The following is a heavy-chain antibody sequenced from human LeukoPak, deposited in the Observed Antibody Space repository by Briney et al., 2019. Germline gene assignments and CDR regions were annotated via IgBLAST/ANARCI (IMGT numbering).Heavy chain of an antibody. CDR2: ISSSSSYI. J-gene: IGHJ4*02. Sequence: GGSLRLSCAASGFTFSAYSMNWVRQAPGKGLEWVASISSSSSYIYYADSVKGRFTISRDNAKNSLYLQMNGLRAEDTAVYYCVSSGYDSSGYYYGWGQGAQVTASS. CDR1: GFTFSAYS. D-gene: IGHD3-22*01. V-gene: IGHV3-21*01. CDR3: VSSGYDSSGYYYG.